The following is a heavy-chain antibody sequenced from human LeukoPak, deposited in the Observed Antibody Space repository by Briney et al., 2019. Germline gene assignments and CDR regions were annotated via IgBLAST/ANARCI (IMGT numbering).Heavy chain of an antibody. Sequence: ASVKVPCKASGYTFTSYGISWVRQAPGQGLEWMGWISGYNGNTNYAQKFQGRITMTTDTSTSTVHMELRSLRSDDTAVYYCARDGTTGTTFRFDPWGQGTLVTVSS. D-gene: IGHD1-1*01. CDR3: ARDGTTGTTFRFDP. V-gene: IGHV1-18*01. CDR2: ISGYNGNT. J-gene: IGHJ5*02. CDR1: GYTFTSYG.